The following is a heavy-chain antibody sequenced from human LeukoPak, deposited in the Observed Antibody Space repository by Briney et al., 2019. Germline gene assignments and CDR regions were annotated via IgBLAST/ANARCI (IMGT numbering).Heavy chain of an antibody. Sequence: ASVKVSCKASGYTFTSYDINWVRQATGHGLEWMGWMNPNSGNTGYAQKFQGRVTITRNTSISTAYMELSSLRSEDTAVYYCARKGLRRNWFDPWGQGTLVTVSS. CDR1: GYTFTSYD. CDR3: ARKGLRRNWFDP. CDR2: MNPNSGNT. D-gene: IGHD5-12*01. J-gene: IGHJ5*02. V-gene: IGHV1-8*03.